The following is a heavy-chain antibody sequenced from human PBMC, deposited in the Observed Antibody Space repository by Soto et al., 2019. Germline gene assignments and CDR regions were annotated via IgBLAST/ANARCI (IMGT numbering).Heavy chain of an antibody. V-gene: IGHV1-69*13. CDR2: ITPTFDTA. Sequence: SAKVSCNASGGIFTRYDIRWVRQAPGQGLEWMGAITPTFDTANYAQKFPGRLTITADATTSSAYMELSSLSSEDTAIYYCAINEGRDVSNFDYWGQGTLVTVSS. CDR1: GGIFTRYD. CDR3: AINEGRDVSNFDY. D-gene: IGHD2-15*01. J-gene: IGHJ4*02.